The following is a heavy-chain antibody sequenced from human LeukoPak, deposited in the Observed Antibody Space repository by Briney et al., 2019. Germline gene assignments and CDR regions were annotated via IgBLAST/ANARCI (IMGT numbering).Heavy chain of an antibody. CDR3: AKTLAAAAVLFLGY. J-gene: IGHJ4*02. CDR1: GFTFSSYA. D-gene: IGHD6-13*01. Sequence: GGSLRLSCAASGFTFSSYAMHWVRQAPGKGLEWVAVISYDGSNKYYADSVKGRFTISRDNSKNTLYLQMNSLRAEDTAVYYCAKTLAAAAVLFLGYWGQGTLVTVSS. V-gene: IGHV3-30*04. CDR2: ISYDGSNK.